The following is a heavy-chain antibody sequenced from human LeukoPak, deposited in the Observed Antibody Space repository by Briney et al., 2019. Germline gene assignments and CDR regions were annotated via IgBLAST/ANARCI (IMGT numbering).Heavy chain of an antibody. J-gene: IGHJ3*02. CDR1: GFTFSSYA. CDR2: ISYDGSNK. CDR3: ARTGSGYPYDAFDI. D-gene: IGHD3-22*01. V-gene: IGHV3-30*01. Sequence: PGGSLRLSCAASGFTFSSYAMHWVRQAPGKGLEWVAVISYDGSNKYYADSVKGRFTISRDNSKNTLYLQMNSLRAEDTAVYYCARTGSGYPYDAFDIWGQGTMVTVSS.